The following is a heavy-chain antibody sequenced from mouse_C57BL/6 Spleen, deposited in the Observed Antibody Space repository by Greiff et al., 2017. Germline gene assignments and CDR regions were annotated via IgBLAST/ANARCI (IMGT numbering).Heavy chain of an antibody. CDR3: ARPGYGSFYFDY. Sequence: VQLVESGPELVKPGASVKISCKASGYAFSSSWMNWVKQRPGKGLEWIGRIYPGDGDTNYNGKFKGKATLTADKSSSTAYMQLSSLTSEDSAVYFCARPGYGSFYFDYWGQGTTLTVSS. V-gene: IGHV1-82*01. CDR2: IYPGDGDT. D-gene: IGHD1-1*01. J-gene: IGHJ2*01. CDR1: GYAFSSSW.